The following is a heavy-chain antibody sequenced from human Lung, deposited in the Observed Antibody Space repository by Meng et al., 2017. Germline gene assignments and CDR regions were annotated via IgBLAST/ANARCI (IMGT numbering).Heavy chain of an antibody. CDR1: GYSFNTYG. D-gene: IGHD3-10*01. CDR2: ISVSHGST. CDR3: ARDPLAFFGSGTIDDAFDI. V-gene: IGHV1-18*01. J-gene: IGHJ3*02. Sequence: ASAKVSCKASGYSFNTYGITWVRQAPGQGLEWMGWISVSHGSTEYAQKFQGRVTMTTDTSTSTAYMEMRSLTSDDTAVYYCARDPLAFFGSGTIDDAFDIWGQGTLVTVSS.